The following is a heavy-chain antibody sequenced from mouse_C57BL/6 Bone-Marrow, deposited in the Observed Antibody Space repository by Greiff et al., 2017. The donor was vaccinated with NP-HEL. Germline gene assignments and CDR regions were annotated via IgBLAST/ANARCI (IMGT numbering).Heavy chain of an antibody. CDR1: GYTFTSYW. J-gene: IGHJ1*03. D-gene: IGHD2-4*01. V-gene: IGHV1-53*01. CDR2: INPSNGGT. Sequence: VKLQQPGTELVKPGASVKLSCKASGYTFTSYWMHWVKQRPGQGLEWIGNINPSNGGTNYNEKFKSKATLTVDKSSSTAYMQLSSLTSEDSAVYYCARWGLRRWYFDVWGTGTTVTVSS. CDR3: ARWGLRRWYFDV.